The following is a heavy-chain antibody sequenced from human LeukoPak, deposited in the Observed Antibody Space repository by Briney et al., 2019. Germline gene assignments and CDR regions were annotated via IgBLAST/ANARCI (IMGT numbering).Heavy chain of an antibody. D-gene: IGHD3/OR15-3a*01. CDR1: RFTFSSYA. J-gene: IGHJ2*01. Sequence: GGSLRLSCAASRFTFSSYAMSWVRQAPGKGLEWVSAISGSGGSTYYPDSVKGRFTISRDNSKNTLYLQMNSLRAEDTAVYYCAKVALVSSWYFDLWGRGTLLTVSS. CDR2: ISGSGGST. CDR3: AKVALVSSWYFDL. V-gene: IGHV3-23*01.